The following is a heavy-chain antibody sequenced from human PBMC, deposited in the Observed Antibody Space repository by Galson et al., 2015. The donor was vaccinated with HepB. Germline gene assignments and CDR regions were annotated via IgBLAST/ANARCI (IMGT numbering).Heavy chain of an antibody. Sequence: SLRLSCAASGFTFSSYAMHWVRQAPGKGLEWVAVISYDGSNKYYADSVKGRFTISRDNSKNTLYLQMNSLRAEDTAVYYCARELPWDFWSGYYQGMEYYYYGMDVWGQGTTVTVSS. J-gene: IGHJ6*02. CDR1: GFTFSSYA. D-gene: IGHD3-3*01. V-gene: IGHV3-30-3*01. CDR2: ISYDGSNK. CDR3: ARELPWDFWSGYYQGMEYYYYGMDV.